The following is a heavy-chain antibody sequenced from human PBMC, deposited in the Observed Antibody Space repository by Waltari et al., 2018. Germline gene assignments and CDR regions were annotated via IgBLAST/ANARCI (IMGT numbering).Heavy chain of an antibody. CDR1: GFTFSSYA. D-gene: IGHD6-19*01. J-gene: IGHJ4*02. CDR2: ISGSGGST. Sequence: EVQLLESGGGLVQPGGSLRLSCAASGFTFSSYAMSWVRQAPGKGLEWVSAISGSGGSTYYSDSVKGRFTISRDNSKNTLYLQMNSLRAEDTAVYYCAKTYSSVLALTWNYFDYWGQGTLVTVSS. V-gene: IGHV3-23*01. CDR3: AKTYSSVLALTWNYFDY.